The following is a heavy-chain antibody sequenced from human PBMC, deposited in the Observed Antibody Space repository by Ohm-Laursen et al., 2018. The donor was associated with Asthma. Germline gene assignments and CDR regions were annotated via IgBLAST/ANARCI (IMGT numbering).Heavy chain of an antibody. V-gene: IGHV4-30-4*02. CDR3: ARDGGGYGVNYYYYGMDV. J-gene: IGHJ6*02. Sequence: PSDTLSLTCTVSGDSINSDDYYWSWVRQPPGKGLEWIGFIFYNGSTSYNPSLRSRVAISIDTSKNQFSLKVTSVIAADTAVYSCARDGGGYGVNYYYYGMDVWGQGTTVSVSS. CDR1: GDSINSDDYY. D-gene: IGHD5-12*01. CDR2: IFYNGST.